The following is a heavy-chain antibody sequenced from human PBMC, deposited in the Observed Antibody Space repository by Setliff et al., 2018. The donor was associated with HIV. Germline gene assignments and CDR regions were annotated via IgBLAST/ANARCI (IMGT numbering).Heavy chain of an antibody. V-gene: IGHV4-39*01. CDR1: GGSITSDSYC. CDR2: IYYSGGT. Sequence: SETLSLTCTVSGGSITSDSYCWDWIRQAPGKGLEWIGSIYYSGGTYYNPSLKTRVTVSVDTSKNQFSLKMSSVIAADTAVYYCAGRRKSFVAAHRGNWFDTWGQGTLVTVSS. CDR3: AGRRKSFVAAHRGNWFDT. D-gene: IGHD6-13*01. J-gene: IGHJ5*02.